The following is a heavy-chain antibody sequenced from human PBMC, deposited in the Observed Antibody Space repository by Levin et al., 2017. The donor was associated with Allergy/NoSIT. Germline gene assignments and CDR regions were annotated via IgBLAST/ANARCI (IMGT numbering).Heavy chain of an antibody. D-gene: IGHD3-22*01. CDR1: GGSISSGGYY. J-gene: IGHJ2*01. Sequence: SETLSLTCTVSGGSISSGGYYWSWIRQHPGKGLEWIGYIYYSGSTYYNPSLKSRVTISVDTSKNQFSLKLSSVTAADTAVYYCARSSSGYHDRVLTGYFDLWGRGTLVTVSS. CDR3: ARSSSGYHDRVLTGYFDL. V-gene: IGHV4-31*03. CDR2: IYYSGST.